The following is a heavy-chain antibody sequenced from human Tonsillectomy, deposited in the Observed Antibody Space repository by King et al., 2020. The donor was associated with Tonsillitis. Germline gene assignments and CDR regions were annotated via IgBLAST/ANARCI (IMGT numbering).Heavy chain of an antibody. CDR3: AKDKGATYYDSGRGAFDI. D-gene: IGHD3-22*01. Sequence: EWQLVESGGGLVKPGGSLRLACATSGFSFSNYDMNWVRQAPGKGLEWVSSISSSSDYIYYADSVTGRFTISRDNAWNSLYLQMYSLRAEDTAIYYCAKDKGATYYDSGRGAFDIWGQGILFTVSS. CDR1: GFSFSNYD. J-gene: IGHJ3*02. V-gene: IGHV3-21*01. CDR2: ISSSSDYI.